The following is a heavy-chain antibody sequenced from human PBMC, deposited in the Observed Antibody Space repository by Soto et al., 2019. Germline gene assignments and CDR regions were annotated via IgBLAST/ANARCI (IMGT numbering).Heavy chain of an antibody. CDR2: ISYDGSNK. CDR1: GFTFSICA. Sequence: LRLSCAASGFTFSICAMHWVRQAPGKGLEWVAVISYDGSNKYYADSVKGRFTISRDNSKNTLYLQMNSLRAEDTAVYYCAREIGYSYGYGIVQYDYGMAVWGKGPTVPVSS. CDR3: AREIGYSYGYGIVQYDYGMAV. V-gene: IGHV3-30-3*01. D-gene: IGHD5-18*01. J-gene: IGHJ6*04.